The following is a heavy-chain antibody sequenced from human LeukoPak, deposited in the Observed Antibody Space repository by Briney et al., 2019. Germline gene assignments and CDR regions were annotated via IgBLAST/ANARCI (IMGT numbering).Heavy chain of an antibody. CDR1: GGSISAYY. CDR3: ARAYYYGSGSYGFDI. V-gene: IGHV4-59*01. J-gene: IGHJ3*02. Sequence: SETLSLTCTVSGGSISAYYWSWIRQPPGGGLEWIGHIYYSGSTNYNPSLKSRVTMSVDTSKNQFSLKLSSVTAAGTAVYYCARAYYYGSGSYGFDIWGQGTMVTVSS. D-gene: IGHD3-10*01. CDR2: IYYSGST.